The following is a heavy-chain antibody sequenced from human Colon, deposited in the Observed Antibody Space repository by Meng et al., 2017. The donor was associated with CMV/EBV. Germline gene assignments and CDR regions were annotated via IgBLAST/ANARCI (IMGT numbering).Heavy chain of an antibody. D-gene: IGHD5-12*01. CDR2: ISGSGGST. Sequence: GESLKISCAASGFTFSSYAMSWVRQAPGKGLEWVSAISGSGGSTYYADSVKGRFTISRDNAKNSLYLQMDSLRAADTAVYYCAKDRTVGGYTFGLDVWGQGTTVTVSS. CDR1: GFTFSSYA. V-gene: IGHV3-23*01. CDR3: AKDRTVGGYTFGLDV. J-gene: IGHJ6*02.